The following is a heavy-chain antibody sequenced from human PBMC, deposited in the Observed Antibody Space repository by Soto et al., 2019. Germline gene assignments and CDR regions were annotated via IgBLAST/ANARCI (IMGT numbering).Heavy chain of an antibody. CDR3: ARAYSGYAYNYFDP. CDR1: GFSISIGDYY. J-gene: IGHJ5*02. CDR2: IYYGGNT. D-gene: IGHD5-12*01. Sequence: PLSLTLTFSGFSISIGDYYWSWIRQPPWKGLEWIAYIYYGGNTYYNPYLKSRVSISVDTSKNQFSLNLNSVTAADKAVYYCARAYSGYAYNYFDPWGKGTLVTVSS. V-gene: IGHV4-30-4*01.